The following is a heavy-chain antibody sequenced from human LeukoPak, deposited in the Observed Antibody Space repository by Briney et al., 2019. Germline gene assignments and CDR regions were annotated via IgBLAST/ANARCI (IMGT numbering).Heavy chain of an antibody. V-gene: IGHV1-46*01. J-gene: IGHJ4*02. CDR1: GYTFTSYY. D-gene: IGHD1-26*01. CDR2: INPSGGST. Sequence: ASVKVSCKASGYTFTSYYMRWVRQAPGQGLEWMGIINPSGGSTSYAQKFQGRVTKTRDTSTSTVDMELSSLRSEDTAVYYCARVGPTWEGDYWGQGTLVTVSS. CDR3: ARVGPTWEGDY.